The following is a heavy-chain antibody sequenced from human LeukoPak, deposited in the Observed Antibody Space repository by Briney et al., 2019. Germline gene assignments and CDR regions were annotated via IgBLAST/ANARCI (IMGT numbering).Heavy chain of an antibody. CDR3: ARGRATRNSSSWPLDY. Sequence: SETLSLTCAVYGGSFSGYYWSWIRQPPGKGLEWIGEINHSGSTNYNPSLKSRVTISVDTSKNQFSLKLSSVTAADKAVYYCARGRATRNSSSWPLDYWGQGTLVTVSS. J-gene: IGHJ4*02. V-gene: IGHV4-34*01. CDR1: GGSFSGYY. CDR2: INHSGST. D-gene: IGHD6-13*01.